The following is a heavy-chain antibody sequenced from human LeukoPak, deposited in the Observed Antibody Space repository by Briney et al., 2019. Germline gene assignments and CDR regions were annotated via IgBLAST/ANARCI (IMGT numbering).Heavy chain of an antibody. CDR3: ARGDYYGSGSYWQRFYWFDP. Sequence: SDTLSLTCTVSGGSISSGCYHWSWIRQPAGKGLVWIGHIYTSGSTNYYPSLKSRVTMSVDTSKNQFSLKLSSVTAADTAVYYCARGDYYGSGSYWQRFYWFDPWGQGTLVTVSS. CDR2: IYTSGST. CDR1: GGSISSGCYH. V-gene: IGHV4-61*09. D-gene: IGHD3-10*01. J-gene: IGHJ5*02.